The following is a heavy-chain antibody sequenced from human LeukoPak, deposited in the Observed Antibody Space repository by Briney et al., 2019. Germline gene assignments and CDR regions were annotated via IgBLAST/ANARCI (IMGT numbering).Heavy chain of an antibody. V-gene: IGHV3-23*01. CDR3: ARARRITMTLDAFDI. J-gene: IGHJ3*02. CDR1: GFTFSSFA. Sequence: PGGSLRLSCAASGFTFSSFAMSWVRQAPGKGLEWVSVISGSGGSTYYADSVKGRFIISRDKSKNTLYLQMNSLRAEDTAVYYCARARRITMTLDAFDIWGQGTMVTVSS. D-gene: IGHD3-22*01. CDR2: ISGSGGST.